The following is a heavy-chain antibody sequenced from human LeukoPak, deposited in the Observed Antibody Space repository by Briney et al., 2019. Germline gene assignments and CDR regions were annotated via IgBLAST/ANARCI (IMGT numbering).Heavy chain of an antibody. D-gene: IGHD2-15*01. CDR2: IYTSGST. Sequence: SETLSLICADSGDSISSYYWSWIRQPAGKGLEWIGRIYTSGSTNYNPSLKSRVTMSVDTSKNQFSLKLSSVTAADTAVFYCARQTVIGRGGRLNWFDPWGQGTLVTVSS. J-gene: IGHJ5*02. CDR3: ARQTVIGRGGRLNWFDP. CDR1: GDSISSYY. V-gene: IGHV4-4*07.